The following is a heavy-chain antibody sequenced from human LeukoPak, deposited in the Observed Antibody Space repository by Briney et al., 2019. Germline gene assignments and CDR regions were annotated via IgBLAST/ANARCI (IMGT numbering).Heavy chain of an antibody. Sequence: PSQTLSLTCTVSGGSISTTSYYWSWIRQPAGKGLEWIGRIYTSGSTDYNPSLKSRVTISVDTSKNHFSLKLSSVTAADTAVYYCAREGLNMVRGVIPKEAWGWFDPWGQGTLVTVSS. J-gene: IGHJ5*02. D-gene: IGHD3-10*01. CDR1: GGSISTTSYY. CDR3: AREGLNMVRGVIPKEAWGWFDP. CDR2: IYTSGST. V-gene: IGHV4-61*02.